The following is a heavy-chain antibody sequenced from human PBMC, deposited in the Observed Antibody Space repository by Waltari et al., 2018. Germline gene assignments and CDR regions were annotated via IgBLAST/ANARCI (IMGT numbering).Heavy chain of an antibody. CDR2: IIPIFGTA. J-gene: IGHJ5*02. V-gene: IGHV1-69*15. CDR1: GGTFSSYP. D-gene: IGHD5-18*01. Sequence: QVQLVQSGAEVKKPGSSVKVSSKASGGTFSSYPISWVRQATGQGLEWMGRIIPIFGTANYAQKFQGRVTITADESTSTAYMELSSLRSEDTAVYYCARAERGYSYGYVNWFDPWGQGTLVTVSS. CDR3: ARAERGYSYGYVNWFDP.